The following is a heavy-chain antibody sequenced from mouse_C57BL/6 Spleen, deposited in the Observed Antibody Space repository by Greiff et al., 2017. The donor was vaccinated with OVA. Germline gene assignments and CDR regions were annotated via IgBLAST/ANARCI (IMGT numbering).Heavy chain of an antibody. V-gene: IGHV1-85*01. Sequence: VQLQQSGPELVKPGASVKLSCKASGYTFTSYDINWVKQRPGQGLEWIGWIYPRDGSTKYNEKFKGKATLTVETSSSTAYMELHSLTSEDSAVYFCARTGTTVVDWFAYWGQGTLVTVSA. CDR3: ARTGTTVVDWFAY. CDR2: IYPRDGST. CDR1: GYTFTSYD. J-gene: IGHJ3*01. D-gene: IGHD1-1*01.